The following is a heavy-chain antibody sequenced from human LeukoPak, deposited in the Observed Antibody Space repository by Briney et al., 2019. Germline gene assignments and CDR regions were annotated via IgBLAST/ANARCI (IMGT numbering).Heavy chain of an antibody. CDR1: GFTLENYA. J-gene: IGHJ4*02. Sequence: PGGSLRLSCAASGFTLENYAMFWVRHAPGKGLEGVAGITWNSDSVGYADSVKGRFTISRDNAKNSLYLQMNSLRVEDTAVYYCAKGASDDFWSGELGYWGQGTVITVSS. D-gene: IGHD3-3*01. CDR3: AKGASDDFWSGELGY. CDR2: ITWNSDSV. V-gene: IGHV3-9*01.